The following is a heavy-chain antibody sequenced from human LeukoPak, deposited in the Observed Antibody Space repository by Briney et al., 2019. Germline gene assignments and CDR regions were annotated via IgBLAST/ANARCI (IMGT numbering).Heavy chain of an antibody. CDR2: INSDGSST. J-gene: IGHJ6*02. CDR3: ARDLGMGPYYYYYYGMDV. D-gene: IGHD1-14*01. CDR1: GFTFSSYW. V-gene: IGHV3-74*01. Sequence: GGSLRLSCAASGFTFSSYWMHWVRQAPGKGLVWVSRINSDGSSTSYADSVKGRFTISRDNAKNSLYLQMNSLRAEDTAVYYCARDLGMGPYYYYYYGMDVWGQGTTVTVSS.